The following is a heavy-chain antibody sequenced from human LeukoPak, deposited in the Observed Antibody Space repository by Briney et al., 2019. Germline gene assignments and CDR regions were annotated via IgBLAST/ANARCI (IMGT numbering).Heavy chain of an antibody. D-gene: IGHD5-18*01. CDR2: IRYDGSNK. CDR1: GFTLSSYG. Sequence: GGSLRLSCAASGFTLSSYGMHWVRQAPGKGLEWVAFIRYDGSNKYYADSVKGRFTISRDNSKNTLYLQMNSLRAEDTAIYYCAKDNPAYSYGSYFDYWGQGTLVTVSS. V-gene: IGHV3-30*02. CDR3: AKDNPAYSYGSYFDY. J-gene: IGHJ4*02.